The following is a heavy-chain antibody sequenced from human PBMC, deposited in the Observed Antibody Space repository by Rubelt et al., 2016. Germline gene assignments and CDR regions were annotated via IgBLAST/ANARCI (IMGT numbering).Heavy chain of an antibody. V-gene: IGHV3-30*18. CDR2: ISYDGSNK. J-gene: IGHJ6*02. D-gene: IGHD2-15*01. Sequence: GKGLEWVTVISYDGSNKYYADSVKGRFTISRDNSKNTLYLQMNSLRAEDTAVYYCAKDSRLHDYYYYGIDVWGQGTTVTVSS. CDR3: AKDSRLHDYYYYGIDV.